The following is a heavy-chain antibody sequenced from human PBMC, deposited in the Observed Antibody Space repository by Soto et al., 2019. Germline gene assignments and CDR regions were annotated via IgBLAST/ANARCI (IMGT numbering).Heavy chain of an antibody. D-gene: IGHD5-18*01. Sequence: QAQLVESGGGVVQPGRSLRLSCAASGFTFSSYGMHWVRQAPGTGLEWVAVISYDGGHQHYADSVKGRFTISRDNSKNLVLLQKNALRAEDTAVYYCVSDRGYGHASVPYAWGRGTLVSVSS. V-gene: IGHV3-30*03. CDR1: GFTFSSYG. J-gene: IGHJ5*02. CDR3: VSDRGYGHASVPYA. CDR2: ISYDGGHQ.